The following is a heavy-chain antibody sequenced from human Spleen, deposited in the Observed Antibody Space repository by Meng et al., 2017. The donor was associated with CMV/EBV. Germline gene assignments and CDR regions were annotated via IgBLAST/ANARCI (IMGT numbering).Heavy chain of an antibody. CDR2: IYHSGST. J-gene: IGHJ6*02. V-gene: IGHV4-38-2*02. D-gene: IGHD3-22*01. Sequence: SETLSLTCTVPGYSISSGYYWGWIRQPPGKGLEWIGSIYHSGSTYYNPSLKSRVTISVDTSKNQFSLKLSSVTAADTAVYYCARGRGTMIVVVDPYYYGMDVWGQGTTVTVSS. CDR1: GYSISSGYY. CDR3: ARGRGTMIVVVDPYYYGMDV.